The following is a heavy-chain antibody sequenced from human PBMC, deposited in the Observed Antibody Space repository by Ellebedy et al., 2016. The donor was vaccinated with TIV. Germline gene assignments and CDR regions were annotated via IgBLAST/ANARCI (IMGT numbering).Heavy chain of an antibody. V-gene: IGHV3-9*01. CDR2: INWKRTSI. J-gene: IGHJ4*02. Sequence: PGGSLRLSCAASGFTFDDYAMHWVRQAPGKGLEWIAGINWKRTSIDYADSVKGRFTISRDNAKNSLYLQMNSLTTEDTALYYCAKDIELTVTTQNYIDHWGQGTLVAVSS. D-gene: IGHD4-17*01. CDR1: GFTFDDYA. CDR3: AKDIELTVTTQNYIDH.